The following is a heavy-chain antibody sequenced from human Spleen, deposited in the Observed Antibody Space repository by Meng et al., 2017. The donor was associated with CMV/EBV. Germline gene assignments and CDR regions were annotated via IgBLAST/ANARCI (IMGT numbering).Heavy chain of an antibody. D-gene: IGHD3-22*01. CDR1: GLSFRDYW. Sequence: GESLKISCATSGLSFRDYWMHWVRQAPGKGLEWVAVILYDGNNKYYADSVKGRFTISRDNSKNTLYLQMNSLRAEDTAVYYCARENSYYDSNGLIDYWGQGTLVTVSS. J-gene: IGHJ4*02. V-gene: IGHV3-30-3*01. CDR3: ARENSYYDSNGLIDY. CDR2: ILYDGNNK.